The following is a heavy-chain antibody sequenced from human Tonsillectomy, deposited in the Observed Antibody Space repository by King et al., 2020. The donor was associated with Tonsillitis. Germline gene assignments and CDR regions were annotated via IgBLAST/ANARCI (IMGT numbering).Heavy chain of an antibody. Sequence: VQLVESGGVLVQRGGSLRLSCAASGFTFSDYAMSWVRQVPGKGLEWISAISGYGRYTYYVDSVKGRFTISRDNSKNTPYLQVNSLRSEDTALFYCARSRLYSYYSSGYYYNDYWGQGTLVTVSS. CDR2: ISGYGRYT. D-gene: IGHD3-22*01. CDR1: GFTFSDYA. V-gene: IGHV3-23*04. CDR3: ARSRLYSYYSSGYYYNDY. J-gene: IGHJ4*02.